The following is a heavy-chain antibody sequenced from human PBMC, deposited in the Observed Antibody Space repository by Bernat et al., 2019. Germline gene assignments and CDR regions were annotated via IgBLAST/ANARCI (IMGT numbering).Heavy chain of an antibody. CDR2: ISYDGSEK. V-gene: IGHV3-30*03. CDR3: ARPPYSSSAF. Sequence: QVQLVESGGGVVQPGRFLRLSCAASGFTFSSYGMHWVRQAPGKGLEWVAVISYDGSEKYYVDSVKGRFTISRDNAKNSLYLQMSSLRAEDTAVYYCARPPYSSSAFWGQGTLVTVSS. J-gene: IGHJ4*02. D-gene: IGHD6-6*01. CDR1: GFTFSSYG.